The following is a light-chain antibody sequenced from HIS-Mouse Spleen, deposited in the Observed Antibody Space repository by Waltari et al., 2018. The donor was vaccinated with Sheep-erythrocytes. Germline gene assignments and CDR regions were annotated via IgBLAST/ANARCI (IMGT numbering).Light chain of an antibody. V-gene: IGLV3-1*01. CDR3: QAWDSSTEV. Sequence: SYELTQPPSVSVSPGQTASITCSGDKLGDKYACWYQQKPGQSPVLVIYQDSKRPSGIPGRFSGSNSENTATLTISGTQAMDEADYYCQAWDSSTEVFGGGTKLTVL. CDR1: KLGDKY. J-gene: IGLJ2*01. CDR2: QDS.